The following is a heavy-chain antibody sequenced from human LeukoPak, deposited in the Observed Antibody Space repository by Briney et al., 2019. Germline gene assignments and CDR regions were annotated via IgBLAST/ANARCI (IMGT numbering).Heavy chain of an antibody. D-gene: IGHD1-14*01. CDR3: ATETNGRHYDY. CDR1: GLTFSTSG. Sequence: GGSLRLSCTTSGLTFSTSGFNWVRQAPGKGLEWVASIGPTGFDRYHADSIKGRFTISRDNANNFLYLQMDSLRAEDTAVYYCATETNGRHYDYWGQGALLTVSS. J-gene: IGHJ4*02. V-gene: IGHV3-21*06. CDR2: IGPTGFDR.